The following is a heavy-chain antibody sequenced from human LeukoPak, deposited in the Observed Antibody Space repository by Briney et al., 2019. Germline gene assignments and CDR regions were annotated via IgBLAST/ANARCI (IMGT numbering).Heavy chain of an antibody. CDR3: ASNAAAGSDFSYYYYGMDV. D-gene: IGHD6-13*01. V-gene: IGHV4-39*07. CDR1: GGSISSSSYY. Sequence: KPSETLSLTCTVSGGSISSSSYYWGWIRQPPGKGLEWIGSIYYSGSTYYNPSLKSRVTISVDTSKNQFSLKLSSVTAADTAVYYCASNAAAGSDFSYYYYGMDVWGQGTTVTVSS. J-gene: IGHJ6*02. CDR2: IYYSGST.